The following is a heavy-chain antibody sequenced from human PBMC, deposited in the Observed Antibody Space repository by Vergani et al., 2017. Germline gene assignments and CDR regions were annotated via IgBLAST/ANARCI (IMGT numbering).Heavy chain of an antibody. CDR2: ISYDGSNK. Sequence: QVQLVESGGGVVQPGRSLRLSCAASGFTFSSYGMHWVRQAPGKGLEWVAVISYDGSNKYYADSVKGRFTISRDNSKNTLYLQMNSLRAEDTAVYYCAKGDHYYDSRGPPYWFDPWGQGTLVTVSS. V-gene: IGHV3-30*18. D-gene: IGHD3-22*01. CDR3: AKGDHYYDSRGPPYWFDP. CDR1: GFTFSSYG. J-gene: IGHJ5*02.